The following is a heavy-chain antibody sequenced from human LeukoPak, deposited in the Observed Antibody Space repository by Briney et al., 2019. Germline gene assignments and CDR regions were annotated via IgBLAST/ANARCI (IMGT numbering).Heavy chain of an antibody. J-gene: IGHJ2*01. CDR1: GDSVSSNSAA. CDR3: ARGRPAVAGVYWYFDL. D-gene: IGHD6-19*01. V-gene: IGHV6-1*01. CDR2: TYYRSKWYY. Sequence: SQTLSLTCVISGDSVSSNSAAWNWIRQSPSRGLEWLGRTYYRSKWYYHYAVSMKSRITVNPDTSKNQFSLQLSSVTAADTAVYYCARGRPAVAGVYWYFDLWGRGTLVTVSS.